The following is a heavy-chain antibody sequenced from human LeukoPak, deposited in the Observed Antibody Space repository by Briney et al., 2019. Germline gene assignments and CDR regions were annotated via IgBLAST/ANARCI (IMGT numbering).Heavy chain of an antibody. Sequence: PSETLSLTCAVYGGSFSGYYWSWIRQPPGKGLEWIGEINHSGSTNYNPSLKSRVTISVDTSKNQFSLKLSSVTAADTAVYYCARADYYGSRSLQPWGQGTLVTVSS. CDR1: GGSFSGYY. CDR3: ARADYYGSRSLQP. CDR2: INHSGST. V-gene: IGHV4-34*01. J-gene: IGHJ5*02. D-gene: IGHD3-10*01.